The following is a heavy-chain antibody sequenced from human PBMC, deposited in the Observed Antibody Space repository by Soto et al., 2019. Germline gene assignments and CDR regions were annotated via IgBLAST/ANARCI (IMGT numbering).Heavy chain of an antibody. V-gene: IGHV3-53*01. CDR3: ARGPLGWFDP. J-gene: IGHJ5*02. D-gene: IGHD3-10*01. Sequence: EVQLVASGGGLRQPGGSLRLSCAASGFSVSNNYMSWVRQAPGKGLEWVSLIYSGGSTYYADSVMGRFTISRDNSKNILYLQMNSLRVEDTAVYYCARGPLGWFDPWGQGTLVTVSS. CDR2: IYSGGST. CDR1: GFSVSNNY.